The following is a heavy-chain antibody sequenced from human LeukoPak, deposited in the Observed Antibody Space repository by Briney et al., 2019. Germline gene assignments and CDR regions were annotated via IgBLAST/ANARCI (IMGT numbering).Heavy chain of an antibody. CDR2: IHHSGSI. V-gene: IGHV4-38-2*01. Sequence: SETLSLTCGVSGYSISNGYHWGWIRQPPGKGLEWIGSIHHSGSIYHNPSLKSRVTISVDTSKNQFSLKLTSVTAPDTAVYYCARINWNPDYWGQGTLVTVSS. CDR1: GYSISNGYH. D-gene: IGHD1-1*01. J-gene: IGHJ4*02. CDR3: ARINWNPDY.